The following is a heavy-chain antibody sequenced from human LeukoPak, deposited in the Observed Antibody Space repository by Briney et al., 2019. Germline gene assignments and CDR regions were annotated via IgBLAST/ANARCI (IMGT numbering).Heavy chain of an antibody. D-gene: IGHD6-19*01. V-gene: IGHV4-39*01. J-gene: IGHJ4*02. CDR3: AGDSSGWQGFDY. Sequence: PSETLSLTCTVSGGSISSSSYYWGWIRQPPGKGLEWIGSIYYSGSTYYNPSLKSRATISVDTSKNQFSLKLSSVTAADTAVYYCAGDSSGWQGFDYWGQGTLVTVSS. CDR1: GGSISSSSYY. CDR2: IYYSGST.